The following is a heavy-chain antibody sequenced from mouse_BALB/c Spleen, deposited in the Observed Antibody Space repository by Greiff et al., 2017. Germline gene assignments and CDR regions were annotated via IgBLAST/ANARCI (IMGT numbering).Heavy chain of an antibody. CDR1: GFTFSDYG. CDR3: ARESYYDYQGYFDY. D-gene: IGHD2-4*01. J-gene: IGHJ2*01. Sequence: DVKLVESGGGLVQPGGSRKLSCAASGFTFSDYGMAWVRQAPGKGPEWVAFISNLAYSIYYADTVTGRFTISRENAKNTLYLEMSSLRSEDTAMYYCARESYYDYQGYFDYWGQGTTLTVSS. CDR2: ISNLAYSI. V-gene: IGHV5-15*02.